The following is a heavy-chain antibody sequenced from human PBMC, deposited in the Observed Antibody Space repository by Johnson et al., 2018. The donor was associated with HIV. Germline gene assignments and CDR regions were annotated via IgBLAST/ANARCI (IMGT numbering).Heavy chain of an antibody. V-gene: IGHV3-53*01. J-gene: IGHJ3*01. CDR2: IYSGGST. D-gene: IGHD6-13*01. CDR3: AKGGEVWYGAFDF. CDR1: GFIVSNNY. Sequence: VQLVESGGGLIQPGGSLRLSCAASGFIVSNNYMSWVRQTPGKGLEWVSVIYSGGSTFYADSVKVRFTISRDNSKNTLYLQMNNLRAEDTAVYYCAKGGEVWYGAFDFWGQGTMAIVSS.